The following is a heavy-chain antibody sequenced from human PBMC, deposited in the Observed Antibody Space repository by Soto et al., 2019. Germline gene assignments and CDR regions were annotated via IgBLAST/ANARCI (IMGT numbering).Heavy chain of an antibody. D-gene: IGHD6-19*01. CDR3: ARGVVGSGFDL. V-gene: IGHV6-1*01. CDR2: TYYRSNWRH. CDR1: RDSVYIKTAA. Sequence: SYTLDIACAMSRDSVYIKTAAVNWIRSSPSRGLEWLGRTYYRSNWRHDYAVSVKSRITVNPDTSKNHFSLQLNSVTPDDTAVYYCARGVVGSGFDLWGRGPLVTVS. J-gene: IGHJ4*02.